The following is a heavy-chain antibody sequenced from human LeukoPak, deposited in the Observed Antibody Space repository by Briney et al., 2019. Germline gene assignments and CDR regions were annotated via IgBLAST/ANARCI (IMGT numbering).Heavy chain of an antibody. CDR2: ISSSGSTI. CDR1: GFTFSSYE. V-gene: IGHV3-48*03. D-gene: IGHD3-10*01. Sequence: GGSLRLSCAASGFTFSSYEMNWVRQAPGKGLEWVSYISSSGSTIYYADSVKGRFTISRDNAKNSLYLQMNSLRAEDTAVYYCPRGLYYYGSGRLYAGFDISGPRPMPTPS. CDR3: PRGLYYYGSGRLYAGFDI. J-gene: IGHJ3*02.